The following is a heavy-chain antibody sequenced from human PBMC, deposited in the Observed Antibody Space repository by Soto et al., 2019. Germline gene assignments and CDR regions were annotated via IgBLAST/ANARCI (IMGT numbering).Heavy chain of an antibody. CDR2: IYHSGST. CDR1: GDSITSGGYY. CDR3: ANGDY. V-gene: IGHV4-31*03. Sequence: QVQLQESGPRLVKPSQTLSLTCTVSGDSITSGGYYWSWIRQHPGKGLEWIGYIYHSGSTYYTLSLKSRVTMSIDTSKNQFSLNLSSVTVADTAVYYCANGDYWGQGVLVTVSS. J-gene: IGHJ4*02.